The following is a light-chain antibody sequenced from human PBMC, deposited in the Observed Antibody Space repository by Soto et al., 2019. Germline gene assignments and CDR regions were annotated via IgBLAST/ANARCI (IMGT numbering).Light chain of an antibody. V-gene: IGLV2-14*01. CDR3: SSYISSSTYV. CDR2: DVS. CDR1: SSDIGRYNY. Sequence: QSVLTQPASVSGSPGQSITISCTGTSSDIGRYNYVSWYQQYPGKAPKFMIYDVSNRPSGVSNRFSGSKSGNTASPTISGLQAEDEADYYCSSYISSSTYVFGTGTKVTLL. J-gene: IGLJ1*01.